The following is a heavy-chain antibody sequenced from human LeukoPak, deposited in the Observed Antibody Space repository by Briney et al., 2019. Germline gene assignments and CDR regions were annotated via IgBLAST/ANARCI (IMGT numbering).Heavy chain of an antibody. Sequence: ASVKVSFKASGYSFTSYAITWVRQAPGQGVEWMGWISGSNGNTNYAQKFQGRVTMTTDTSTNTAYMDLRSLRSDDTGVYYCARSYSSTWYSYYYYMDVWGKGTTVNVSS. J-gene: IGHJ6*03. CDR1: GYSFTSYA. V-gene: IGHV1-18*01. CDR3: ARSYSSTWYSYYYYMDV. CDR2: ISGSNGNT. D-gene: IGHD6-13*01.